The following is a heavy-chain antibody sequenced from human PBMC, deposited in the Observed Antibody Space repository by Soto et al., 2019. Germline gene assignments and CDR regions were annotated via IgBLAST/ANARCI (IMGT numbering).Heavy chain of an antibody. Sequence: SETLSLTCTVSGGSISSGGYYWGWIRQHPGKGLEWIGYIYYSGSTYYNPSLKSRVTISVDTSKNQFSLKLSSVTAADTAVYYCARARYDSSGDRLDYWGQGTLVTVSS. CDR1: GGSISSGGYY. D-gene: IGHD3-22*01. J-gene: IGHJ4*02. CDR2: IYYSGST. CDR3: ARARYDSSGDRLDY. V-gene: IGHV4-31*03.